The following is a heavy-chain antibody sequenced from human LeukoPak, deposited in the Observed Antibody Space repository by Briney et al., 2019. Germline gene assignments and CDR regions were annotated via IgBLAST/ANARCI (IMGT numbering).Heavy chain of an antibody. CDR3: ASGSLEVATTMESYFDY. J-gene: IGHJ4*02. CDR2: IYHSGST. CDR1: GGSISSGGYS. V-gene: IGHV4-30-2*01. D-gene: IGHD5-12*01. Sequence: PSETLSLTCAVSGGSISSGGYSWSWIRQPPGKGLEWIGYIYHSGSTYYNPSLKSRVTISVDRSKNQFSLKLSSVTAADTAVYYCASGSLEVATTMESYFDYWGQGTLVTVSS.